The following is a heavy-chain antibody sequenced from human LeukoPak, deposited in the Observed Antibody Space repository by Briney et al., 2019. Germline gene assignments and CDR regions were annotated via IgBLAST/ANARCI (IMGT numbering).Heavy chain of an antibody. V-gene: IGHV4-34*01. Sequence: KSSETLSLTCAVYGGSFSGYYWSSIRQPPGKGLEWIGEINHSGSTNYNPSLKSRVTISVDTSKNQFSLKLSSVTAADTAVYYCAGGVAAVSDVWGKGTTVTVSS. J-gene: IGHJ6*04. CDR1: GGSFSGYY. CDR3: AGGVAAVSDV. CDR2: INHSGST. D-gene: IGHD6-13*01.